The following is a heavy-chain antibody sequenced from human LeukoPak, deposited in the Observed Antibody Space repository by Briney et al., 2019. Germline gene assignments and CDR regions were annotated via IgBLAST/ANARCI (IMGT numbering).Heavy chain of an antibody. CDR2: IKQDGSEK. CDR1: XFTFSSYX. CDR3: ARNPLRELYIDY. D-gene: IGHD5/OR15-5a*01. V-gene: IGHV3-7*01. J-gene: IGHJ4*02. Sequence: LXCAASXFTFSSYXMSWVRQAPGKGXGWVANIKQDGSEKYYVDSVKGRFTISRDNAKNSLYLQMNSLRAEDTAVYYCARNPLRELYIDYWGQGTLVTVSS.